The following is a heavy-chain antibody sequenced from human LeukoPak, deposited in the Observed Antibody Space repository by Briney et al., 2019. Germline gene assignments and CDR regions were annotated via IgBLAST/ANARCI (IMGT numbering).Heavy chain of an antibody. J-gene: IGHJ5*02. Sequence: PGGSLRLSCAASGFTFSSYGMHWVRQAPGKGLEWVSSISGIGATTYYADSVKGRFTISRDNSKNTLYLQLNSLTAEDTAVYYCAKGFTYVSPWGQGSLVTVSS. CDR3: AKGFTYVSP. CDR2: ISGIGATT. CDR1: GFTFSSYG. D-gene: IGHD3-10*02. V-gene: IGHV3-23*01.